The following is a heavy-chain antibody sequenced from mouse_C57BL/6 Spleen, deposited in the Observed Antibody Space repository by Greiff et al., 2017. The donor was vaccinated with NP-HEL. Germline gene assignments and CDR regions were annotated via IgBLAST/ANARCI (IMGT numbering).Heavy chain of an antibody. J-gene: IGHJ4*01. Sequence: VQLQQPGTELVKPGASVKLSCKASGYTFTSYWMHWVKQRPGQGLEWIGNINPSNGGTNYNEKFKSKATLTVDKSSSTAYMQLSSLTSEDSAVYYCATGVLALSYAMDYWGQRTSVTVSS. D-gene: IGHD6-1*01. CDR1: GYTFTSYW. V-gene: IGHV1-53*01. CDR2: INPSNGGT. CDR3: ATGVLALSYAMDY.